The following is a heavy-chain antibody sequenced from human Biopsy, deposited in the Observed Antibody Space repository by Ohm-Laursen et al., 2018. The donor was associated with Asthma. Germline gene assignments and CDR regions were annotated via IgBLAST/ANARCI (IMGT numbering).Heavy chain of an antibody. Sequence: SLRLSCSASGFSFSNYGMHRVRQAPGKGLDWVAVISFDGSNKNYTDSVKGRFTISRDNSRNTLHLQMNSLRAEDTAVYYCAKDVFPGWELRRGPDSWGQGTLVTVSS. J-gene: IGHJ4*02. CDR3: AKDVFPGWELRRGPDS. D-gene: IGHD1-26*01. CDR1: GFSFSNYG. CDR2: ISFDGSNK. V-gene: IGHV3-30*18.